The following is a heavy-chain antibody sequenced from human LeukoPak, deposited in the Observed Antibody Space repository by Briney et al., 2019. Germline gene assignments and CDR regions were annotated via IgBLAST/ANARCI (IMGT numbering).Heavy chain of an antibody. J-gene: IGHJ4*02. CDR1: GFTFSTSG. D-gene: IGHD3-22*01. V-gene: IGHV3-74*01. CDR3: VRDMGYYDKV. CDR2: INPDGSST. Sequence: PGGSPRLSCAASGFTFSTSGMHWVRQAPGKGLVWVSRINPDGSSTDYADSVKGRFTISRDNAKNTLYLQMNSLRAEDAAVYYCVRDMGYYDKVWGQGTLVTVSS.